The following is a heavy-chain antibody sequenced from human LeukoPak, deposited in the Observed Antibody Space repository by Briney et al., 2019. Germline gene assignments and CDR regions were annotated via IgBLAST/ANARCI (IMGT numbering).Heavy chain of an antibody. Sequence: SETLSLTCAVYGGSFSGYYWSWIRQPPGKGLEWIGEINHSGSTNYSLSLKSRVTISVDTSKNQFSLKLSSVTAADTAVYYCARWYYYGSGSSQWGQGTLVTVSS. D-gene: IGHD3-10*01. CDR2: INHSGST. CDR1: GGSFSGYY. J-gene: IGHJ4*02. CDR3: ARWYYYGSGSSQ. V-gene: IGHV4-34*01.